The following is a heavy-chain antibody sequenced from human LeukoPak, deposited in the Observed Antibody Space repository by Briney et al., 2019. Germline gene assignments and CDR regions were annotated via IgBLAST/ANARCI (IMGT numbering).Heavy chain of an antibody. CDR3: TPLLDIVVVTAIPTDY. D-gene: IGHD2-21*02. CDR2: IKEKTDGGTT. V-gene: IGHV3-15*01. Sequence: GGFLRLSCAASGVTVRNVWMTWVRQASGKGLEWVGRIKEKTDGGTTDYAAPVKGRFTISRDDSKNTLYLQMNSLKTEDTAVYYCTPLLDIVVVTAIPTDYWGQGTLVTVSS. J-gene: IGHJ4*02. CDR1: GVTVRNVW.